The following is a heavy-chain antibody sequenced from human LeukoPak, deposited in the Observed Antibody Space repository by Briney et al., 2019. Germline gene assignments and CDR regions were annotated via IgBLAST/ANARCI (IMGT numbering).Heavy chain of an antibody. CDR3: ANGRVLRYFDWPLDY. CDR2: ISGSGGST. CDR1: GFTFSSYA. Sequence: GGSLRLSCAASGFTFSSYAMSWVRQAPGKGLEWVSAISGSGGSTYYADSVKGRFTISRDNSKNTLYLQMTSLRAEGTAVYYCANGRVLRYFDWPLDYWGQGTLVTVSS. D-gene: IGHD3-9*01. V-gene: IGHV3-23*01. J-gene: IGHJ4*02.